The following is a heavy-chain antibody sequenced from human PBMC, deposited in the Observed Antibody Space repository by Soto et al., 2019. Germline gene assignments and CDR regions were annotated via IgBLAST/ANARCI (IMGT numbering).Heavy chain of an antibody. V-gene: IGHV1-69*06. CDR2: IIPIFGTA. J-gene: IGHJ4*02. Sequence: ASVKVSGKFSGGPVISYAIRWVRQAPGQGLEWMGGIIPIFGTANYAQKLQGRVTITADKATSTAYMDLSSLRSEDTAVYYCARDFTGIVGATGGRYFDYWGKGTLVTVSS. CDR1: GGPVISYA. D-gene: IGHD1-26*01. CDR3: ARDFTGIVGATGGRYFDY.